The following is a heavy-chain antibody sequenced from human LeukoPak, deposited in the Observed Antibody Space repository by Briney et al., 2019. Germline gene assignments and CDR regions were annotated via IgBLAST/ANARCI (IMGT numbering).Heavy chain of an antibody. D-gene: IGHD3-3*01. V-gene: IGHV1-24*01. CDR2: FDPEDGET. CDR3: ATHGYDFWSGYYVPPGFDY. J-gene: IGHJ4*02. CDR1: GYTLTELS. Sequence: ASVKVSCKVSGYTLTELSMHWVRQAPGKGLEWMGGFDPEDGETIYAQKFQGRVTMTEDTSTGTAYMELSSLRSEDTAVYYCATHGYDFWSGYYVPPGFDYWGQGTLVTVSS.